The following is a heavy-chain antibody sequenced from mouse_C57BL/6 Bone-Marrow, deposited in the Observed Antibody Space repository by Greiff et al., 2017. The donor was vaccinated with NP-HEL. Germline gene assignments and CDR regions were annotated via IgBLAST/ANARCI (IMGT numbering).Heavy chain of an antibody. Sequence: DVMLVESGGDLVKPGGSLKLSCAASGFTFSSYGMSWVRQTPDKRLEWVATISSGGSYTYYPDSVKGRFTISRDNAKNTLYLQMSSLKSEDTAMYYCARHNWDDFDYWGQGTTLTVSS. CDR2: ISSGGSYT. CDR1: GFTFSSYG. CDR3: ARHNWDDFDY. D-gene: IGHD4-1*01. V-gene: IGHV5-6*02. J-gene: IGHJ2*01.